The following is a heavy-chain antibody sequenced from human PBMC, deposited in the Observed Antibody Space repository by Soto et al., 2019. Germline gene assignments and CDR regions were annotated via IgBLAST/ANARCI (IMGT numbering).Heavy chain of an antibody. J-gene: IGHJ6*02. CDR2: IYYGGST. CDR3: ARHGGSVEVVPAAIRLSYYGMDV. D-gene: IGHD2-2*01. CDR1: GGSIISTSYY. Sequence: QLQLQESGPGLVKPSETLSLICTVSGGSIISTSYYWGWIRQPPGKGLEWIGTIYYGGSTYYSPSLKSRVTISVDTSKNQFSLILSSVTAADTAVYYCARHGGSVEVVPAAIRLSYYGMDVWGQGTTVTVSS. V-gene: IGHV4-39*01.